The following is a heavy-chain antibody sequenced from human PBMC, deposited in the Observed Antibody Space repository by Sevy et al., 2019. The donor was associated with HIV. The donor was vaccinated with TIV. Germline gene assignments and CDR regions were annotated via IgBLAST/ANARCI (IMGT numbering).Heavy chain of an antibody. Sequence: GGSLRLSCAASGFTFSSYSMNWVRQAPGKGLEWVSYISSSSSTIYYADSVKGRFTISRDNAKNSLYLQMNSLRDEDTAVYYCARDQHYYDSSDYKSWVWGQGTLVTVSS. V-gene: IGHV3-48*02. D-gene: IGHD3-22*01. CDR3: ARDQHYYDSSDYKSWV. CDR1: GFTFSSYS. J-gene: IGHJ4*02. CDR2: ISSSSSTI.